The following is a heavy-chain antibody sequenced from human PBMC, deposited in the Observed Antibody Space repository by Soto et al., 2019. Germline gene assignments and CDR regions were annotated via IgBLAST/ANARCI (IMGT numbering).Heavy chain of an antibody. CDR3: ARDRPSELELRVYYGMDV. D-gene: IGHD1-7*01. CDR2: IGAYNGNT. CDR1: GYTFTSYG. V-gene: IGHV1-18*01. Sequence: GASVKVSCKASGYTFTSYGISWVRQAPGQGLEWMGWIGAYNGNTNYAQKLQGRVTMTTDTSTSTAYMELRSLRSDDTAVYYCARDRPSELELRVYYGMDVWGQGTTVTVSS. J-gene: IGHJ6*02.